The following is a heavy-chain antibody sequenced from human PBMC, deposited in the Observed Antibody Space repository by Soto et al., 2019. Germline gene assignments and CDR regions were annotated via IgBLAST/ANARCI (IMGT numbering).Heavy chain of an antibody. CDR3: AKEENWNYANGAFDI. D-gene: IGHD1-7*01. CDR2: ISWDGGST. Sequence: EVQLVESGGVVVQPGGSLRLSCAASGFTFDDYTMHWVRQAPGKGLEWVSLISWDGGSTYYADSVKGRFTISRDSSKNSLYLQMNSLRTEDTALYYCAKEENWNYANGAFDIWGQGTMVTVSS. J-gene: IGHJ3*02. CDR1: GFTFDDYT. V-gene: IGHV3-43*01.